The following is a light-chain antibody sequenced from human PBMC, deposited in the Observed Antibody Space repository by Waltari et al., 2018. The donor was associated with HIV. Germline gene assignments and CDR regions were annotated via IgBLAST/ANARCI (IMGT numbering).Light chain of an antibody. CDR1: RSHIGGYF. CDR3: GSWDGSLSGRV. V-gene: IGLV1-51*01. CDR2: DNN. J-gene: IGLJ3*02. Sequence: QSVLTQPPSVSAAPGQKVPISCSASRSHIGGYFVFWYQQLPGTAPKLLIYDNNKRPSGVPDRFSGSKSGTSATLDISGLQSGDEADYYCGSWDGSLSGRVFGGGTKLTVL.